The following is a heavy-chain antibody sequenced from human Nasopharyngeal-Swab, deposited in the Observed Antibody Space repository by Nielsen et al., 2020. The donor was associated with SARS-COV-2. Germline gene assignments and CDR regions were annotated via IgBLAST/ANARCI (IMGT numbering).Heavy chain of an antibody. CDR2: INWDSGNI. CDR3: VKDNLLRAFDL. D-gene: IGHD2-15*01. CDR1: GFTFDDYA. Sequence: GGSLRLSCAASGFTFDDYAIHWVRQAPGRGLEWVSGINWDSGNIGYADSVKGRFTISRDNAKNSLYLQMNSLRAEDTALYYCVKDNLLRAFDLWGQGTMVTVSS. V-gene: IGHV3-9*01. J-gene: IGHJ3*01.